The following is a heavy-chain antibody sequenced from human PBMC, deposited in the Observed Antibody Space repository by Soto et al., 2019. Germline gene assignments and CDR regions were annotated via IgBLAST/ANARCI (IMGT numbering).Heavy chain of an antibody. CDR2: ISGSGGST. V-gene: IGHV3-23*01. Sequence: GGSLRLSCAASGFTFSSYAMSWVRQAPGKGLEWVSAISGSGGSTYYADSVKGRFTISRDNSKNTLYLQMNSLRAEDTAVYYCAKDDWELPTLQTLDYWGQGTLVTVSS. D-gene: IGHD1-26*01. CDR1: GFTFSSYA. CDR3: AKDDWELPTLQTLDY. J-gene: IGHJ4*02.